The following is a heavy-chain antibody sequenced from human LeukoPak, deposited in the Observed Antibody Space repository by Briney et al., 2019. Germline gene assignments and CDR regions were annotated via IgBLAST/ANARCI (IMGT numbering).Heavy chain of an antibody. V-gene: IGHV1-18*01. CDR1: GYTFTSYD. J-gene: IGHJ4*02. D-gene: IGHD2-15*01. Sequence: ASVKVSCKASGYTFTSYDIAWVRQAPGQGLEWMAWISAYNGDTNYAQKLQGRVTMTTDTSTSTAYMELTSLNSDDTAAYYCARDVYCSGGNCYYYFDYWGQGTLVTVSS. CDR3: ARDVYCSGGNCYYYFDY. CDR2: ISAYNGDT.